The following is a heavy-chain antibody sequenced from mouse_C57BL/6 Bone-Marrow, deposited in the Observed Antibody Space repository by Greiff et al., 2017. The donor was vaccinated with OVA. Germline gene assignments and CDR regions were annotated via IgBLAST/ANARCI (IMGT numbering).Heavy chain of an antibody. CDR3: AISLYDTRGFAY. J-gene: IGHJ3*01. CDR2: IHPSDRDT. Sequence: VQLQQPGAELVKPGASVKVSCKASGYTFTSYWMHWVKQRPGQGLEWIGRIHPSDRDTNYNPKFQGKATLTVDKSSSTAYMQLSSLTSEDSAVYYCAISLYDTRGFAYWGQGTLVTVSA. V-gene: IGHV1-74*01. CDR1: GYTFTSYW. D-gene: IGHD2-3*01.